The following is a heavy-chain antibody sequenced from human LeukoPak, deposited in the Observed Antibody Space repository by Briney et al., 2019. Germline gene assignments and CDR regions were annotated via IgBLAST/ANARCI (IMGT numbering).Heavy chain of an antibody. Sequence: GGSLRLPCAASGFTFSSYAMSWVRQAPGKGLEWVSAISGSGGSTYYADSVKGRFTISRDNSKNTLYLQMNSLRAEDTAVYYCAKVYCSSTSCYGYYYYGMDVWGQGTTVTVSS. D-gene: IGHD2-2*01. CDR1: GFTFSSYA. CDR3: AKVYCSSTSCYGYYYYGMDV. V-gene: IGHV3-23*01. J-gene: IGHJ6*02. CDR2: ISGSGGST.